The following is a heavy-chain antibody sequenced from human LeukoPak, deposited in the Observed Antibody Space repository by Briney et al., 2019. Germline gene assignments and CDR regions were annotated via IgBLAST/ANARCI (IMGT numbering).Heavy chain of an antibody. D-gene: IGHD6-6*01. CDR1: GFSVSSGGYY. V-gene: IGHV4-30-2*05. CDR3: ARRPNSSSSRLVGFDY. Sequence: PSQTLSLTCTVSGFSVSSGGYYWSWIRQPPGKGLEWIGYIYQTENTYYNPSLKSRVTISVDMSKNQFSLKLSSVTAADTAVYYCARRPNSSSSRLVGFDYWGQGTLVTVSS. J-gene: IGHJ4*02. CDR2: IYQTENT.